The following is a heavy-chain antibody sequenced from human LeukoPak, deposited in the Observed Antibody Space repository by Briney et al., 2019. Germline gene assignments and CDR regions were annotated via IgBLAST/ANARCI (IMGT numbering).Heavy chain of an antibody. V-gene: IGHV3-30*02. D-gene: IGHD5-18*01. CDR2: TRYDDESNK. CDR1: GFIFSRSG. J-gene: IGHJ4*02. Sequence: GGSLRLSCAASGFIFSRSGMHWVRQAPGKGLEWVAMTRYDDESNKDYAESVKGRFIISRDNAKNTLYLQMNSLRVEDTALYYCAKEDTSMAIGYWGQGTLVTVSP. CDR3: AKEDTSMAIGY.